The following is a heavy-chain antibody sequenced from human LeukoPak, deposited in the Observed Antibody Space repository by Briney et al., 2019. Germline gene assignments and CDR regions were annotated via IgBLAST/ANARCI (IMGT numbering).Heavy chain of an antibody. CDR3: ARDPGSSSVGFDY. Sequence: GGSLRLSCAASGFIFSPYAMSWVRQAPGKGLEWVSVIYSGGSTYYADSVKGRFTISRDNSKNTLYLQMNSLRAEDTAVYYCARDPGSSSVGFDYWGQGTLVTVSS. CDR2: IYSGGST. J-gene: IGHJ4*02. V-gene: IGHV3-66*01. CDR1: GFIFSPYA. D-gene: IGHD6-6*01.